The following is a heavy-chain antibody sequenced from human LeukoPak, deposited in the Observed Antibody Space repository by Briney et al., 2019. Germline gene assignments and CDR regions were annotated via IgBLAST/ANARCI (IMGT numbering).Heavy chain of an antibody. D-gene: IGHD6-19*01. CDR1: GFTFGDYA. CDR3: TRNPDSSGWYGRFFDY. CDR2: IRSKAYGGTT. J-gene: IGHJ4*01. Sequence: GGSLRLSCTASGFTFGDYAMSWVRQAPGKGLEWVGFIRSKAYGGTTEYAASVKCRFTISRDDSKSIAYLQMNSLKTEDTAVYYCTRNPDSSGWYGRFFDYWGQGTLVTVSS. V-gene: IGHV3-49*04.